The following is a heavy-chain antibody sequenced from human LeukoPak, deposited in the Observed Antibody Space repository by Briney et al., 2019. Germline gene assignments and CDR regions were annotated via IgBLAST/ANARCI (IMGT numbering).Heavy chain of an antibody. V-gene: IGHV3-21*01. CDR2: ISSSSSYI. D-gene: IGHD6-13*01. CDR3: ARDIIAAAGTLDY. CDR1: GFTFSSYS. Sequence: GGSLRLSCAASGFTFSSYSMNWVRQAPGKGLEWVSSISSSSSYIYYADSVKGRFTISRDNAKNSLYLQMNSLRAEDTAAYYCARDIIAAAGTLDYWGQGTLVTVSS. J-gene: IGHJ4*02.